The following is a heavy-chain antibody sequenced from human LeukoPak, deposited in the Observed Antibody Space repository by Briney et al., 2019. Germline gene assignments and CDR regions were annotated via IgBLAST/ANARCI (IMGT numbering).Heavy chain of an antibody. V-gene: IGHV3-23*01. CDR2: ISSGGLTT. CDR1: TFTFSSYA. Sequence: GGSLRLSCAASTFTFSSYAMSWVRQAPGKGLEWVSGISSGGLTTYYADSVKGRFTISRDNFKNTLYLQMNSLRPEDTAVYYCAKDFYQFVRGIDYWGQGTLVTVSS. J-gene: IGHJ4*02. D-gene: IGHD6-6*01. CDR3: AKDFYQFVRGIDY.